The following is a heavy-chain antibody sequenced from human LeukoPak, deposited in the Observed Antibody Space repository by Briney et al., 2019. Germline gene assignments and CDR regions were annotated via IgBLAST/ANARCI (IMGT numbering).Heavy chain of an antibody. J-gene: IGHJ4*02. D-gene: IGHD4/OR15-4a*01. CDR2: ISGSGDTT. V-gene: IGHV3-23*01. CDR3: ARRAGAYSHPYDY. Sequence: GGSLRLSCAASRFTFSSYTMSWVRQAPGKGLEWVSAISGSGDTTYYADSVKGRFTISRDNSKNTLYLQMNSLRAEDTAVYYCARRAGAYSHPYDYWGQGTLVTVSS. CDR1: RFTFSSYT.